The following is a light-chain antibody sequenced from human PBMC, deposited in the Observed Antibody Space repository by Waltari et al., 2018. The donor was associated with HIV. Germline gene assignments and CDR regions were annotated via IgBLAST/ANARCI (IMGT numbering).Light chain of an antibody. J-gene: IGLJ3*02. CDR3: CSYAGSNTWV. CDR2: EGS. V-gene: IGLV2-23*01. CDR1: SSDVGSYNL. Sequence: QSALTQPASVSGSPGQSISISCTGTSSDVGSYNLVSWYQQHPGKAPKLMIYEGSKRPSGVSNHFSGSKSGNTASLTISGLQAEDEADYYCCSYAGSNTWVFGGWTKLTVL.